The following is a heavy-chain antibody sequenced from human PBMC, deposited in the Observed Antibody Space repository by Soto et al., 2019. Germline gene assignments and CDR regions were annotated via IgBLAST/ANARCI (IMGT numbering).Heavy chain of an antibody. D-gene: IGHD6-19*01. V-gene: IGHV3-30*18. CDR1: GLTFSSYG. J-gene: IGHJ4*02. CDR3: ANTGEWLVRGGLDY. Sequence: QVQLVESGGGVVQPGRSLRLSCAASGLTFSSYGMHWVRQAPGKGLEWVAVISYDGSNKYYADSVKGRFTISRDNSKNTLYLQMNSLRAEDTAVYYCANTGEWLVRGGLDYWGQGTLVTVSS. CDR2: ISYDGSNK.